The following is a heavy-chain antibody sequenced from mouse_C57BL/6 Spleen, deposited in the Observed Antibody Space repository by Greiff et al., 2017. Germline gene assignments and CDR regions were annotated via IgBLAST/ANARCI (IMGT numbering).Heavy chain of an antibody. CDR3: ARGGYDYPWFGY. CDR2: INPYNGDT. Sequence: EVKLMESGPELVKPGDSVKISCKASGYSFTGYFMNWVMQSHGKSLEWIGRINPYNGDTFYNQKFKGKATLTVDKSSSTAHMELRSLASEDSAVYYFARGGYDYPWFGYLGQGTLVTVSA. CDR1: GYSFTGYF. D-gene: IGHD2-4*01. J-gene: IGHJ3*01. V-gene: IGHV1-20*01.